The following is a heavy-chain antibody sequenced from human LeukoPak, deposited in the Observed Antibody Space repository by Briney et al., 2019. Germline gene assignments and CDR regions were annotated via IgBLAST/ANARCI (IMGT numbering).Heavy chain of an antibody. CDR3: ARDKGRMIVPSFDP. CDR2: IYYSGST. V-gene: IGHV4-39*07. Sequence: SETLSLTCTVSGGSISSSSCYWGWIRQPPGKGLEWIGSIYYSGSTYYNPSLKSRVTISVDTSKNQFSLKLSSVTAADTAVYYCARDKGRMIVPSFDPWGQGTLVTVSS. D-gene: IGHD3-22*01. CDR1: GGSISSSSCY. J-gene: IGHJ5*02.